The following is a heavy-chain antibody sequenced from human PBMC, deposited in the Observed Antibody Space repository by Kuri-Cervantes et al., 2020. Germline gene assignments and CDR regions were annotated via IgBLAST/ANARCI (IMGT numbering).Heavy chain of an antibody. CDR3: ARISIVGAIADY. J-gene: IGHJ4*02. CDR1: GYTFTSYD. D-gene: IGHD1-26*01. Sequence: ASVKVSCKASGYTFTSYDINWVRQATGQGLEWKGWINPNSGGTNYAQKFQGRVTMTRDTSISTAYMELSRLRSDDTAVYYCARISIVGAIADYWGQGTLVTVSS. V-gene: IGHV1-2*02. CDR2: INPNSGGT.